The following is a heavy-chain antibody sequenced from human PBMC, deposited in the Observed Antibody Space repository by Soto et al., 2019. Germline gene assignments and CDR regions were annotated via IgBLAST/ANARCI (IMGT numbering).Heavy chain of an antibody. D-gene: IGHD1-7*01. CDR2: ICHSGST. J-gene: IGHJ6*02. CDR3: ARVDNWNYLTNYYGMDV. V-gene: IGHV4-38-2*01. Sequence: PSETLSLTCAVSGYSISSGYYWGWIRQPPGKGLEWIGSICHSGSTYYNPSLKSRVTISVDTSKNQFSLKLSSVTAADTAVYYCARVDNWNYLTNYYGMDVWGQGTTVTVSS. CDR1: GYSISSGYY.